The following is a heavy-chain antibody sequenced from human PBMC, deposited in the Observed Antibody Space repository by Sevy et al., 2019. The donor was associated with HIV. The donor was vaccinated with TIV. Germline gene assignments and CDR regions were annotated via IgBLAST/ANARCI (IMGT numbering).Heavy chain of an antibody. Sequence: ASVKVSCKASGYTFTGYYIHWVRQAPGQELEWMGWINPNSGGTYFAKKFQDSVTMTTDTSVNTAYMELRSLRFDDTAIYYCARMGDYYDSSGYYPLKFWGQGTLVTVSS. D-gene: IGHD3-22*01. J-gene: IGHJ4*02. CDR3: ARMGDYYDSSGYYPLKF. CDR1: GYTFTGYY. V-gene: IGHV1-2*02. CDR2: INPNSGGT.